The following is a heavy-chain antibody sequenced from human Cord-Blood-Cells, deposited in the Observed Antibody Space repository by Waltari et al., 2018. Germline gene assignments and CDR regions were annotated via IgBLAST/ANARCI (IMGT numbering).Heavy chain of an antibody. CDR1: GYSFTSYW. V-gene: IGHV5-51*01. J-gene: IGHJ5*02. CDR3: ARRGLLAARPGNWFDP. Sequence: EVQLVQSGAEVNKPGESLKISCKGSGYSFTSYWIAWVRQMPGKCLEWMGIIDPGDSDTRYSPSFQGQVTIAADKSISTAYLQWSSLKASDTAMYYCARRGLLAARPGNWFDPWGQGTLVTVSS. D-gene: IGHD6-6*01. CDR2: IDPGDSDT.